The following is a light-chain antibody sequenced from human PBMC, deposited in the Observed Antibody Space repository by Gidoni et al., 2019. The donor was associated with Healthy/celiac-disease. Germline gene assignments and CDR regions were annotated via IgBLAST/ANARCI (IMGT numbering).Light chain of an antibody. CDR2: DVS. J-gene: IGLJ2*01. V-gene: IGLV2-14*01. CDR3: SSYTSSSVV. CDR1: SSDVGGYNY. Sequence: SALPRPPSVSGSPGQSITISCTGTSSDVGGYNYVSWYQQHPGKAPKLMIYDVSNRPSGVSNRFSGSKSGNTASLTISGLQAEDEADYYCSSYTSSSVVFGGGTKLTVL.